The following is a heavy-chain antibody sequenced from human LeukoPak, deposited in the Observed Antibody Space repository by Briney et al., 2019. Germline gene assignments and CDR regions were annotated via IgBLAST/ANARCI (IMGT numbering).Heavy chain of an antibody. CDR1: GGSISSYY. CDR3: ARDRGRVVGEYFDN. CDR2: IYYSGST. D-gene: IGHD3-3*01. V-gene: IGHV4-59*01. Sequence: SETLSLTCTVSGGSISSYYWSWIRQPPGKGLEWIGYIYYSGSTNYNPSLKSRVTISVDTSKNQFSLKLSSVTAADTAVYYCARDRGRVVGEYFDNWGQGTLVTVSS. J-gene: IGHJ4*02.